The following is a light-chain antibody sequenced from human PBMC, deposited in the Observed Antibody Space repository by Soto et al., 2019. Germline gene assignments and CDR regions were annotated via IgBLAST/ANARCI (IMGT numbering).Light chain of an antibody. CDR2: GNS. Sequence: QSVLTQPPSVSGAPGQRVTISCTGSSSNIGAGHDVHWYQQPPGTAPKLLIYGNSNRPSGVPDRFSGSKSGNTASLTISGLQAEDEADYYCSSYTSSSTLVFGTGTKLTVL. V-gene: IGLV1-40*01. CDR3: SSYTSSSTLV. CDR1: SSNIGAGHD. J-gene: IGLJ1*01.